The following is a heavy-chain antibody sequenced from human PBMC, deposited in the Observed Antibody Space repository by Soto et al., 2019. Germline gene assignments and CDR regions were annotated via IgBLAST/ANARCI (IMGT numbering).Heavy chain of an antibody. J-gene: IGHJ3*02. CDR3: ARHTLIRGRLHGFDM. V-gene: IGHV4-39*01. CDR1: GGSISSSSFY. Sequence: QLQLQESGPGLVKPLETLSLTCTASGGSISSSSFYWGWVRQPPKKGLEWIASIFSSGNTYFNPSLKSRVTISVDTSKNQFSLKLSSVTAADTALYYCARHTLIRGRLHGFDMWGQGTMVTVSS. CDR2: IFSSGNT. D-gene: IGHD3-22*01.